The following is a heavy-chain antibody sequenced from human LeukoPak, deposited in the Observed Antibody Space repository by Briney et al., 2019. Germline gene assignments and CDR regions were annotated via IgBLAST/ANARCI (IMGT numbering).Heavy chain of an antibody. Sequence: GGSLRLSCAASGFTFSSYGMHWVRQAPGKGLEWVAFIRYDGSNKYYADSVKGRFTISRDNSKNTLYLQMNSLRAEDTAVYYCAKDSDYGGKIDYWGQGTLVTVSS. D-gene: IGHD4-23*01. V-gene: IGHV3-30*02. CDR2: IRYDGSNK. J-gene: IGHJ4*02. CDR1: GFTFSSYG. CDR3: AKDSDYGGKIDY.